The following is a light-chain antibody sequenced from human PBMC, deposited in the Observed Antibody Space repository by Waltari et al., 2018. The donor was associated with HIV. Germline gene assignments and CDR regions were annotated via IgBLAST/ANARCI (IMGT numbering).Light chain of an antibody. CDR1: SSDVGSYTL. V-gene: IGLV2-23*01. Sequence: QSALTQPASVSGSPGQSITISCTGSSSDVGSYTLVSWYQQHPGKAPKLMVFEGINRPSVGSKRVSGCKSGNMASLTISGLQAEDEADDYCCSYAGSSNWVFGGWTKLTVL. J-gene: IGLJ3*02. CDR3: CSYAGSSNWV. CDR2: EGI.